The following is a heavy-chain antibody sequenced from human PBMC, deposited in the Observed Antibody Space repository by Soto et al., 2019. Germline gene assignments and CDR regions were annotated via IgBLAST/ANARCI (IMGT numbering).Heavy chain of an antibody. D-gene: IGHD4-4*01. CDR3: ARRLTSNSSYWFDS. V-gene: IGHV2-5*02. J-gene: IGHJ5*01. Sequence: QITLKASAPTLVKPTQTLTLTCTFSGFSRITSGVTVGWIRQPPGKALEWLALIYWDDDERYSPSLRSRLTITKDTSKNHVVLTVPDMDPVDTATYYCARRLTSNSSYWFDSWGQGALVSVSS. CDR2: IYWDDDE. CDR1: GFSRITSGVT.